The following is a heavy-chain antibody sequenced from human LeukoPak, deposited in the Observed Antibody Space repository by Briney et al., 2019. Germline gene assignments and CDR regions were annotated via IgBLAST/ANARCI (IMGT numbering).Heavy chain of an antibody. J-gene: IGHJ4*02. D-gene: IGHD4-17*01. V-gene: IGHV1-69*06. CDR3: ASTTVTNEVDY. CDR1: GGTFSSYA. Sequence: ASVKVSCKASGGTFSSYAISWVRQAPGQGLEWMGRIIPIFGTANYAQKFQGRVTITADKSTSTAYMELRSLRSEDTAVYYCASTTVTNEVDYWGQGTLVTVSS. CDR2: IIPIFGTA.